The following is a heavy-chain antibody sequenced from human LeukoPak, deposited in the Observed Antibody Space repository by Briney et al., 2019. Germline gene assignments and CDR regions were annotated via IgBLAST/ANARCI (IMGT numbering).Heavy chain of an antibody. CDR1: GFTFSSYD. J-gene: IGHJ3*02. Sequence: GGSLRLSCAASGFTFSSYDMHWVRHATGKGLEWVSAIGTAGDTYYPGSVKGRFTISRENAKNSLYLQMNSLRAGDTAVYYCARGFRSGDAFDIWGQGTMVTVSS. CDR2: IGTAGDT. D-gene: IGHD3-10*01. V-gene: IGHV3-13*01. CDR3: ARGFRSGDAFDI.